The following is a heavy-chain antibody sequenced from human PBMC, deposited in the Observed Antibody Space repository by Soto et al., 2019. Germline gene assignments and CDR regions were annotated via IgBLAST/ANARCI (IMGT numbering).Heavy chain of an antibody. Sequence: QIQLVQSGPEVKKPGASVRVSCKASGYTFSEHGFSWVRQGPGQGLEWLGWISAYTGVTDYAQKFPVRLTLTTDTSTSTAYMELRSLRSDDTAVYYCAKDRPRLTQQFNGVSWGQGTLVTVSS. V-gene: IGHV1-18*01. CDR1: GYTFSEHG. CDR2: ISAYTGVT. J-gene: IGHJ5*02. CDR3: AKDRPRLTQQFNGVS. D-gene: IGHD2-8*01.